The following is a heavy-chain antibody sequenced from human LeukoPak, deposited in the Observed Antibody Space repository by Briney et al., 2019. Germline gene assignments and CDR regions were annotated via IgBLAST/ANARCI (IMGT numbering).Heavy chain of an antibody. D-gene: IGHD3-10*01. Sequence: SETLSLTCTVSGGSISSSSYYWGWIRQPPGKGLEWIGSIYYSGSTYYNPSLKSRVTISVDTSKNQFSLKLSSVTAADTAVYYCASRDRSGSYYNANGYFDYWGQGTLVTVSS. J-gene: IGHJ4*02. CDR1: GGSISSSSYY. V-gene: IGHV4-39*07. CDR2: IYYSGST. CDR3: ASRDRSGSYYNANGYFDY.